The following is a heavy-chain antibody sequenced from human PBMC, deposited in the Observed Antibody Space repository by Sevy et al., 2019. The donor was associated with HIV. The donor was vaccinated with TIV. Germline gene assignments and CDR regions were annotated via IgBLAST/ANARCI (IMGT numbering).Heavy chain of an antibody. D-gene: IGHD1-26*01. J-gene: IGHJ2*01. CDR3: ARESGSNWYFDL. Sequence: GGSLRLSCVASGFSFSNYGMHWVRQAPGKGLEWVVAIWSDGSIKYYADSVRGRFAISRDNSKNTVYLQMNSLRVEDTAIYSCARESGSNWYFDLWGRGTLVTVSS. CDR1: GFSFSNYG. V-gene: IGHV3-33*01. CDR2: IWSDGSIK.